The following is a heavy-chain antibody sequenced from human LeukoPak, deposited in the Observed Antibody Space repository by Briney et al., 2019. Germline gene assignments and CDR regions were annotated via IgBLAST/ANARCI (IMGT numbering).Heavy chain of an antibody. CDR1: GFTFSNYA. CDR3: AKELRGYSYGLRNNWFDP. J-gene: IGHJ5*02. Sequence: GGSLILSCSASGFTFSNYAMHWVRQAPGKGLEYVSAISSNGGSTYYADSVKGRFTISRDNSKNTLYLQMNSLRAEDTAVYYCAKELRGYSYGLRNNWFDPWGQGTLVTVSS. V-gene: IGHV3-64*04. D-gene: IGHD5-18*01. CDR2: ISSNGGST.